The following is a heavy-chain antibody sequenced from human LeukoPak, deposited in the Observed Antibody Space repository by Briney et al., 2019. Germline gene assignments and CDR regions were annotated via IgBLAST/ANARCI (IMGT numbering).Heavy chain of an antibody. CDR3: ARGGIYSQGFDY. J-gene: IGHJ4*02. D-gene: IGHD6-13*01. V-gene: IGHV3-21*01. CDR1: GFTFSSYS. Sequence: GGSLRLSCAASGFTFSSYSVNWVRQAPGKGLEWVSSISTTSDYIHYADSLKGRLAISRDNGKNSLYPQMNSLRAEDTAVYYCARGGIYSQGFDYWGQGSLVTVSS. CDR2: ISTTSDYI.